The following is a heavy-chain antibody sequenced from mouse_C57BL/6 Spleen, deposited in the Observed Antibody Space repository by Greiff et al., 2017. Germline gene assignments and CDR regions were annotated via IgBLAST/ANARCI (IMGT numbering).Heavy chain of an antibody. J-gene: IGHJ2*01. CDR1: GFTFSDYG. Sequence: VKVEESGGGLVKPGGSLKLSCAASGFTFSDYGMHWDRQAPEKGLEWVAYISSGSSTIYSADTVKGRFTISRDNAKNTLFLQMTSLRSEDTAMYYCARTHYDYEDYFDYWGQGTTLTVSS. CDR2: ISSGSSTI. D-gene: IGHD2-4*01. V-gene: IGHV5-17*01. CDR3: ARTHYDYEDYFDY.